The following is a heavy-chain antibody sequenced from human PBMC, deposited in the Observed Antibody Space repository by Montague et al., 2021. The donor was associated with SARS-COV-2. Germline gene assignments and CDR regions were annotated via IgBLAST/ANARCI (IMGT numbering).Heavy chain of an antibody. V-gene: IGHV4-39*01. Sequence: SETLSLTCTVSGGSITVSRYDWSWIRQPTGKGLDWIVCVNYTGTTTYNASLKSRLTISVDTSENQFSLKMTSVTASDTAVYYCARHRANEGSFDIWGQGTMVTVSS. J-gene: IGHJ3*02. CDR1: GGSITVSRYD. CDR2: VNYTGTT. CDR3: ARHRANEGSFDI. D-gene: IGHD1-1*01.